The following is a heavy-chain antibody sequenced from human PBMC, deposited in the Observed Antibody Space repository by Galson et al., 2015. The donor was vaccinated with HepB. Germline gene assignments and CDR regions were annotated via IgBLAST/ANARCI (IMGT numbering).Heavy chain of an antibody. CDR3: ARGVRNYLYSDN. V-gene: IGHV1-8*01. CDR1: GYTFSSYD. CDR2: MNPNSGNT. Sequence: SVKVSCKAFGYTFSSYDVTWVRQASGQGLEWMGGMNPNSGNTGYAPEFQDRVTMTGDTSMSTAYMELSSLRSEDTAVYYCARGVRNYLYSDNWGQGTLVTVSS. J-gene: IGHJ4*02. D-gene: IGHD1-7*01.